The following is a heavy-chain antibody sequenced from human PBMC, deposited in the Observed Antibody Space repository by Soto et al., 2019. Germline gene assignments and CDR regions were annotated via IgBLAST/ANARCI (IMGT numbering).Heavy chain of an antibody. CDR3: AREKEIVVVNGFDY. D-gene: IGHD3-22*01. CDR2: ISYDGSNK. J-gene: IGHJ4*02. V-gene: IGHV3-30-3*01. Sequence: LRLSCAASGFTFSSYAMHWVRQAPGKGLEWVAVISYDGSNKYYADSVKGRFTISRDNSKNTLYLQMNSLRAEDTAVYYCAREKEIVVVNGFDYWGQGTLVTVSS. CDR1: GFTFSSYA.